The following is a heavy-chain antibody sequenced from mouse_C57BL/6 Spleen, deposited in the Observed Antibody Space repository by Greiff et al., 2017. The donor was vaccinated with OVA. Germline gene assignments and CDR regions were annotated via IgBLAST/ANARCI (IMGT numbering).Heavy chain of an antibody. CDR3: ARRHGSSDWYFDV. J-gene: IGHJ1*03. CDR2: ISSGGSYT. V-gene: IGHV5-6*02. CDR1: GFTFSSYG. Sequence: EVKLVESGGDLVKPGGSLKLSCAASGFTFSSYGMSWARQTPDKRLEWVATISSGGSYTYYPDSVKGRFTISRDNAKNTLYLQMSSLKSEDTAMYYCARRHGSSDWYFDVWGTGTTVTVSS. D-gene: IGHD1-1*01.